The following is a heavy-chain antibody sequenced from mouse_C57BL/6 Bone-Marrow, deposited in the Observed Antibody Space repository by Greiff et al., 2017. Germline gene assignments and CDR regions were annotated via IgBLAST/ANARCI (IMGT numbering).Heavy chain of an antibody. V-gene: IGHV1-5*01. CDR1: GYTFTSYW. CDR3: TRRVWLRLSYFDY. J-gene: IGHJ2*01. Sequence: VQLQQSGTVLARPGASVKMSCKTSGYTFTSYWMHWVKQRPGQGLEWIGAIYPGNSDTSYNQKFKGKAKMTAVTSASTAYMELSSRTNEDAAVYYCTRRVWLRLSYFDYWGQGTTLTVSS. D-gene: IGHD3-2*02. CDR2: IYPGNSDT.